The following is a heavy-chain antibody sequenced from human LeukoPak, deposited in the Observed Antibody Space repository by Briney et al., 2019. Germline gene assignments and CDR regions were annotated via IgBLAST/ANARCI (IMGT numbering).Heavy chain of an antibody. CDR1: ADSFSGYL. J-gene: IGHJ4*02. V-gene: IGHV4-59*01. CDR3: ARSHGLY. CDR2: VSDSGST. Sequence: PSETLSLTCTVSADSFSGYLWAWLRQPPGRGLEWIGYVSDSGSTNYNAALKSRLSISLDTAKSQFSLKLRAVTAADRAVYFCARSHGLYWGQGILVTVSS.